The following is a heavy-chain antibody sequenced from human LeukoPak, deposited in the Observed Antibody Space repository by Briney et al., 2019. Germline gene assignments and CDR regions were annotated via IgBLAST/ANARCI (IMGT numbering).Heavy chain of an antibody. J-gene: IGHJ4*02. CDR1: GFTFSSYA. CDR2: ISGSGGST. CDR3: AKGWGYDYYFDY. V-gene: IGHV3-23*01. Sequence: GGSLRLSCAASGFTFSSYAMSWVRQAPGKGLEWVSAISGSGGSTYYADSVKSRFAISRDNSKNTLYLQMNSLRAEDTAVYYCAKGWGYDYYFDYWGQGTLVTVSS. D-gene: IGHD5-12*01.